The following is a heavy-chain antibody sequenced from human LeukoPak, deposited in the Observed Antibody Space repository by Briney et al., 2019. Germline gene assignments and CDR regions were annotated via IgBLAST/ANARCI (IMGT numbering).Heavy chain of an antibody. CDR1: GGSISSYY. D-gene: IGHD3-22*01. J-gene: IGHJ4*02. V-gene: IGHV4-59*01. CDR2: IYYSGST. Sequence: SETLSLTCTVSGGSISSYYWSWIRQPPGKGLEWIGYIYYSGSTKYNPSLKSRVTISVDTSKNQFSLKLSSVTAADTAVYYCARDSEDSSGYYLQFDYWGQGTLVTVSS. CDR3: ARDSEDSSGYYLQFDY.